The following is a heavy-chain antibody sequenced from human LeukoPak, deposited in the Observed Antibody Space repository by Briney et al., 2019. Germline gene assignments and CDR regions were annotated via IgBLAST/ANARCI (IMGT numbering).Heavy chain of an antibody. J-gene: IGHJ4*02. CDR2: IDSSGGST. CDR3: ATLSGSHPSDY. D-gene: IGHD1-26*01. V-gene: IGHV3-23*01. Sequence: GGSLRLSCAASGFTFSSYAMSWVRQAPGKGLEWVSIIDSSGGSTYYADSVKGRFAISRDNSKNTLSLQLNSLRDEDTAVYYCATLSGSHPSDYWGQGILVTVSS. CDR1: GFTFSSYA.